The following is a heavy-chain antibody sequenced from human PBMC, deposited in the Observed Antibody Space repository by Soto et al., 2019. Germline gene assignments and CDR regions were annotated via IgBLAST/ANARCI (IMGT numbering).Heavy chain of an antibody. CDR2: IYYGWST. V-gene: IGHV4-39*01. J-gene: IGHJ3*02. D-gene: IGHD6-25*01. Sequence: SETLSLTCTVSGGSISSSNYYWGWIRQLPWKWLDGIVSIYYGWSTYYNPSRKTRVIISVHTSNNQFSLKLNSLTAADTAVYFCARQREVGRGSFDISGQGTMVTVSS. CDR1: GGSISSSNYY. CDR3: ARQREVGRGSFDI.